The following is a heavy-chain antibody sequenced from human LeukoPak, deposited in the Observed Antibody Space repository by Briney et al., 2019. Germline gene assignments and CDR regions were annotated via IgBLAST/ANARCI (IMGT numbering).Heavy chain of an antibody. CDR3: ARYSGSRNTFDY. V-gene: IGHV3-74*01. D-gene: IGHD1-26*01. CDR2: INSDGSTT. Sequence: PGGSLRLSCAASGFTFSSYWMHWVRQVPGKGLVWVSRINSDGSTTNYADSVKGRFTISRDNAKNTLYLQMNSLRVEDTAVYYCARYSGSRNTFDYWGQGTLVTVSS. CDR1: GFTFSSYW. J-gene: IGHJ4*02.